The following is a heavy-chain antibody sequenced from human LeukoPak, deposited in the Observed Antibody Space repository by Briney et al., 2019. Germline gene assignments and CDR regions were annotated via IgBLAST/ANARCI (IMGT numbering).Heavy chain of an antibody. CDR2: IRYDGSNK. Sequence: GGSLRLFCAASGFTFSSYGFHWVRQAPGKGREWVVFIRYDGSNKYYADSVKGRFTISRDNSKNTLYLQMNSLRAEDTAVYYCARVAGGLLFGYYYMDVWGKGTTVTVSS. D-gene: IGHD1-26*01. J-gene: IGHJ6*03. CDR3: ARVAGGLLFGYYYMDV. V-gene: IGHV3-30*02. CDR1: GFTFSSYG.